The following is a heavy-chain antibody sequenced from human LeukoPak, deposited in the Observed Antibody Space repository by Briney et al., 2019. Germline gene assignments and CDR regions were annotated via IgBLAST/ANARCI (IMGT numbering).Heavy chain of an antibody. CDR3: ARSSPRQWLPEYFDY. CDR1: GGSFSGYY. D-gene: IGHD6-19*01. CDR2: IYYSGST. J-gene: IGHJ4*02. Sequence: SETLSLTCAVYGGSFSGYYWSWIRQPPGKGLEWIGYIYYSGSTNYNPSLKSRVTISVDTSKNQFSLKLSSVTAADTAVYYCARSSPRQWLPEYFDYWGQGTLVTVSS. V-gene: IGHV4-59*01.